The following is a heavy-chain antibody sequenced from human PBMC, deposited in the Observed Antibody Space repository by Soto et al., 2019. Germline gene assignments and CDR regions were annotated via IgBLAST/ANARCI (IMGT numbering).Heavy chain of an antibody. CDR2: ITGSGDYT. CDR3: AKARYYDSTGYLYYFDY. Sequence: TFSNYAMSWVRQAPGKGLEWVSSITGSGDYTYYADSVKGRFTISRDNSKNTLYLQMNSLRAEDTAVYYCAKARYYDSTGYLYYFDYWGQGTLVTVSS. D-gene: IGHD3-22*01. CDR1: TFSNYA. J-gene: IGHJ4*02. V-gene: IGHV3-23*01.